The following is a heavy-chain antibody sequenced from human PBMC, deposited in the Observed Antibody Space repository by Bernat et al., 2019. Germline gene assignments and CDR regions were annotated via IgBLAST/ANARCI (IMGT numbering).Heavy chain of an antibody. Sequence: QVQLVESGGGVVQPGWSLRLSCAASGFTFSSYGMHWVRQAPGKGLEWVAVIWYDGSNKYYADSVKGRFTISRDNSKNTLYLQMNSLRAEDTAVYYCARGWGTIFGVVYWGQGTLVTVSS. J-gene: IGHJ4*02. CDR2: IWYDGSNK. CDR3: ARGWGTIFGVVY. CDR1: GFTFSSYG. D-gene: IGHD3-3*01. V-gene: IGHV3-33*01.